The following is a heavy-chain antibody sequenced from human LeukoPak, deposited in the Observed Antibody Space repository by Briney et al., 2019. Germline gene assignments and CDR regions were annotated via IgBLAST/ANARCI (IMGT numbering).Heavy chain of an antibody. Sequence: ASVKVSCKASGFTFINYYMHWVRQAPGQGLEWMGWISPNSGGTNYAQKFRGRVTMTRDTSLSTAYMELSGLTPDDTAFYYCARRTGDGAFDIWGQGTVVTVSS. V-gene: IGHV1-2*02. J-gene: IGHJ3*02. CDR3: ARRTGDGAFDI. CDR2: ISPNSGGT. D-gene: IGHD7-27*01. CDR1: GFTFINYY.